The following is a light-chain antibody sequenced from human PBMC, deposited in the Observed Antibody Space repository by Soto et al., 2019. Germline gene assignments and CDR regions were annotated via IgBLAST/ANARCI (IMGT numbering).Light chain of an antibody. CDR3: QQYGSSPPFT. CDR1: QTITSNF. CDR2: GAS. J-gene: IGKJ3*01. Sequence: EIVLTQSPGTLSLSPGERATLSCRASQTITSNFLAWYQQKPGQAHRILMYGASSRATGIPDRCSGGGSETEFTLTISRLEPEDFAVYYCQQYGSSPPFTVGPGTKVYIK. V-gene: IGKV3-20*01.